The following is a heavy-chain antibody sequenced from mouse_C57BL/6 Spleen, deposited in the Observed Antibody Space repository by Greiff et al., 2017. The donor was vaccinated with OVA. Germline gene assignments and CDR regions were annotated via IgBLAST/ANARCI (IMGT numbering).Heavy chain of an antibody. D-gene: IGHD2-2*01. CDR1: GYSITSGYY. J-gene: IGHJ3*01. Sequence: ESGPGLVKPSQSLSLTCSVTGYSITSGYYWNWIRQFPGNKLEWMGYISYDGSNNYNPSLKNRISITRDTSKNQFFLKLNSVTTEDTATYYCARDQGANYGYTWFAYWGQGTLVTVSA. V-gene: IGHV3-6*01. CDR2: ISYDGSN. CDR3: ARDQGANYGYTWFAY.